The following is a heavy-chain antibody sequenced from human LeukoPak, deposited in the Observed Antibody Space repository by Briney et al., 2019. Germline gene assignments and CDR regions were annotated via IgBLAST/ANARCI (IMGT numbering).Heavy chain of an antibody. CDR3: ARGLRGCSYGCDAFDI. D-gene: IGHD5-18*01. J-gene: IGHJ3*02. Sequence: ASVKVSCKASGYTFTSYAMHWVRQAPGQRLEWMGWINAGNGNTKYSQKFQGRVTITRDTSASTAYMELSSLRSEDTAVYYCARGLRGCSYGCDAFDIWGQGTMVTVSS. V-gene: IGHV1-3*01. CDR2: INAGNGNT. CDR1: GYTFTSYA.